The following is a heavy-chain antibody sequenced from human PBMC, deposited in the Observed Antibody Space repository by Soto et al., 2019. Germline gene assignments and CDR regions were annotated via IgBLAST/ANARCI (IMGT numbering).Heavy chain of an antibody. J-gene: IGHJ4*02. Sequence: ASVKVSCKTSGGTFSSYAISWVRQAPGQRLEWMGWIDAGIGNTTYAQKFQGRVTITRDTSASTAYMELSSLRSEDTAVYYCARSIVVVTALDYWGQGTLVTVSS. CDR1: GGTFSSYA. D-gene: IGHD2-21*02. CDR2: IDAGIGNT. CDR3: ARSIVVVTALDY. V-gene: IGHV1-3*01.